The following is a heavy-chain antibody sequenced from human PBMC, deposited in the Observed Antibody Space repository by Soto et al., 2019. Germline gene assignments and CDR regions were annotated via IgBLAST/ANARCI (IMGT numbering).Heavy chain of an antibody. J-gene: IGHJ5*01. V-gene: IGHV3-33*03. CDR1: GFSFSSSG. Sequence: QVQLVASGGGVVQPGRSLRLSCATSGFSFSSSGLHWVRQAPGKGLEWVAVLWSDEVTQDYADYVDGRFTISRENSKNTLYLQMNRLRAEDTAVYYCASYDGGGHYYSRGQGTLVTVSS. CDR2: LWSDEVTQ. CDR3: ASYDGGGHYYS. D-gene: IGHD3-22*01.